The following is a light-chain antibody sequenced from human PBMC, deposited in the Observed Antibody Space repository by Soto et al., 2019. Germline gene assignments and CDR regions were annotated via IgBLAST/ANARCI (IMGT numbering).Light chain of an antibody. CDR2: GVS. CDR1: QSVSGW. Sequence: TQSPSTLSASVGDTVTVTCRASQSVSGWLAWYQQKPGQAPRLLIYGVSSRATGIPDRFSGSGAGTDFTLTISRLEPEDFAVYYCQQYGDSPLTFGGGTKVEIK. CDR3: QQYGDSPLT. V-gene: IGKV3-20*01. J-gene: IGKJ4*01.